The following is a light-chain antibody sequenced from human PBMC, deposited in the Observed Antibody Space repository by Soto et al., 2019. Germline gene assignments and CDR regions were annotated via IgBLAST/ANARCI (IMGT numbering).Light chain of an antibody. J-gene: IGKJ1*01. V-gene: IGKV3-11*01. Sequence: EIVLTQSPATLSLSPGEIATLYCSASQSISIYLAWYQQKPGQAPRLLIYDASNRATGIPARFSGSGSGTGFTLTISSLEPEDFAVYYCQQRSNWPRTFGQGTKVDIK. CDR2: DAS. CDR3: QQRSNWPRT. CDR1: QSISIY.